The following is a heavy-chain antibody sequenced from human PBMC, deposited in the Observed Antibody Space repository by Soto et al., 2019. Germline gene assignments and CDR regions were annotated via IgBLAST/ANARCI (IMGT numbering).Heavy chain of an antibody. V-gene: IGHV3-21*06. CDR1: TFSMYS. Sequence: EVQVVESGGGLVKPGGSLRLSCTFTFSMYSMNWVRQAPGKGLEWVASISSGSAYIKYAESVKGRFTISTDNAKNSVHLQMTSLRAEDTAIYHCARDQGGSYDSWFDPWGQGTLVTVSS. D-gene: IGHD1-26*01. CDR3: ARDQGGSYDSWFDP. CDR2: ISSGSAYI. J-gene: IGHJ5*02.